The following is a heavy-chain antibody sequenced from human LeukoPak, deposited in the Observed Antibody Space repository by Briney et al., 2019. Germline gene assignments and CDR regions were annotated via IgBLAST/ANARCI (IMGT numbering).Heavy chain of an antibody. Sequence: PGGSLRLSWAASGFTFSSYATHWVRQAPGKGLEWVAVISYDGSNKYYADSVKGRFTISRNNSKHTLYLQMNSLRAEDTAVYYCARVVLRYFDWSPFDPWGQGTLVTVSS. CDR2: ISYDGSNK. CDR1: GFTFSSYA. J-gene: IGHJ5*02. CDR3: ARVVLRYFDWSPFDP. V-gene: IGHV3-30*04. D-gene: IGHD3-9*01.